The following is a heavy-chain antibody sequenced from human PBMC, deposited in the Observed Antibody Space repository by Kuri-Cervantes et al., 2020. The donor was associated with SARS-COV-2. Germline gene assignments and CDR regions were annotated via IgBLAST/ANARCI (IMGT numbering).Heavy chain of an antibody. CDR3: AEGGDFWSGFTYFDS. Sequence: GESLKISCAASGFTFSSYGMHWVRQAPGKGLEWVAVISYDGSNKYYADSVKGRFTISRDNFKNTLFLQMNSLRSEDTAMYYCAEGGDFWSGFTYFDSCGPGTLVTVSS. CDR1: GFTFSSYG. CDR2: ISYDGSNK. D-gene: IGHD3-3*01. V-gene: IGHV3-30*18. J-gene: IGHJ4*02.